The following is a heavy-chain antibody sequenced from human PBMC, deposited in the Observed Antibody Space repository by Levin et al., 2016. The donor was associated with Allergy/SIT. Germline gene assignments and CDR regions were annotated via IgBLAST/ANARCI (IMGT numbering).Heavy chain of an antibody. CDR3: ARGTLCPAAAGTCYYGMDV. Sequence: GSLRLSCAVYGGSFSGYYWSWIRQPPGKGLEWIGEINHSGSTNYNPSLKSRVTISVDTSKNQFSLKLSSVTAADTAVYYCARGTLCPAAAGTCYYGMDVWGQGTTVTVSS. D-gene: IGHD6-13*01. V-gene: IGHV4-34*01. CDR1: GGSFSGYY. J-gene: IGHJ6*02. CDR2: INHSGST.